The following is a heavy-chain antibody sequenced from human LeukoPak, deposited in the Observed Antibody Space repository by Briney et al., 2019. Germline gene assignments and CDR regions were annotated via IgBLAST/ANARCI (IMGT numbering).Heavy chain of an antibody. V-gene: IGHV3-9*01. Sequence: QSGGSLRLSCAASGFTFDDYAMHWVRQAPGKGLEWVSGISWNSGNIGYADSVKGRFTISRDNSKNTLYLQMNSLRAEDTAVYYCAKAEYSSSSSDYWGQGTLVTVSS. CDR3: AKAEYSSSSSDY. CDR1: GFTFDDYA. D-gene: IGHD6-6*01. J-gene: IGHJ4*02. CDR2: ISWNSGNI.